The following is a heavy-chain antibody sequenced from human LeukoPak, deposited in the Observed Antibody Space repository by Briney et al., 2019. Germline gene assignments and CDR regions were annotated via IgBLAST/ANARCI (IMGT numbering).Heavy chain of an antibody. D-gene: IGHD5-18*01. CDR2: ISAYNGNR. CDR1: GYTFTSYG. J-gene: IGHJ4*02. V-gene: IGHV1-18*01. CDR3: ARSSYGYGSLIDY. Sequence: GASXXVSCKASGYTFTSYGISWVRQAPGQGLEWMGWISAYNGNRNYAQKLQGRGTITTDTATRTDYMELRSLRSDDTAVYYCARSSYGYGSLIDYWGQGTLVTVSS.